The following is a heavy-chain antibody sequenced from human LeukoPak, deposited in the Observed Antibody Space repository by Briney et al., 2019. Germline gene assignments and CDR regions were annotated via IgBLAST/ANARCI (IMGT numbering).Heavy chain of an antibody. V-gene: IGHV3-7*01. CDR1: GFTFSNYW. D-gene: IGHD5-18*01. CDR3: ARDLSGVTGYTYGRGIDY. Sequence: GGSLRLSCAASGFTFSNYWMNWVRQAPGKGLEWVAILKQDGSERYYVDSVEGRFTISRDNAKTSLYLQMNSLRAEDTAVYYCARDLSGVTGYTYGRGIDYWGQGTLVTVSS. CDR2: LKQDGSER. J-gene: IGHJ4*02.